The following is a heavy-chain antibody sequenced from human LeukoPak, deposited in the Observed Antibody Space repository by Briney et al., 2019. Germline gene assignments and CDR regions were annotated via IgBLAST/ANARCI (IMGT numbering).Heavy chain of an antibody. J-gene: IGHJ3*02. CDR3: ARASTMVRGVIISHAFDI. V-gene: IGHV1-69*13. CDR1: GGTFSSYA. CDR2: IIRIFGTA. D-gene: IGHD3-10*01. Sequence: GASVKVSCKASGGTFSSYAISWVRQAPGQGLEWMGGIIRIFGTANYAQKFQGRVTITADESTSTAYMELSSLRSEDTAVYYCARASTMVRGVIISHAFDIWGQGTMVTVSS.